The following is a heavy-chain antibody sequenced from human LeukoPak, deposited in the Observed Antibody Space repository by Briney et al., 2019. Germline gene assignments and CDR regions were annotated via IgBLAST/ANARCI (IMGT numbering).Heavy chain of an antibody. J-gene: IGHJ2*01. CDR1: GFTFSSYA. Sequence: GGSLGLSCAASGFTFSSYAMHWVRQAPGKGLEWVAVISYDGSNKYYADSVKGRFTISRDNSKNTLYLQMNSLRAEDTAVYYCAKNLLGSGAHSWYFDLWGRGTLVTVSS. D-gene: IGHD3-10*01. V-gene: IGHV3-30-3*02. CDR3: AKNLLGSGAHSWYFDL. CDR2: ISYDGSNK.